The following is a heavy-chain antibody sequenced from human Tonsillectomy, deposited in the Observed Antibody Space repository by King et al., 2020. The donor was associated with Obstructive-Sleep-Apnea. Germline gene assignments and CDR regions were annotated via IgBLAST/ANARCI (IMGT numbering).Heavy chain of an antibody. CDR3: ARDFYYDGSGYPYYFDH. D-gene: IGHD3-22*01. CDR1: GYTFTNYG. Sequence: QLVQSGAEVKQPGASVKVSCKAFGYTFTNYGINWVRQAPGQGLEWLGLISVYNGNRNYAQKFQDRVTLTTETSTTTAYMELRSLKSDDTAMYYCARDFYYDGSGYPYYFDHWGQGTLVIVSS. CDR2: ISVYNGNR. J-gene: IGHJ4*02. V-gene: IGHV1-18*04.